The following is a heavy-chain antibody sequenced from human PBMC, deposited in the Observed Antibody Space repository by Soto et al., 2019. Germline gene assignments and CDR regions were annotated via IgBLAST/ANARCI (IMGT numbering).Heavy chain of an antibody. V-gene: IGHV1-18*01. CDR1: GYTFTSYG. Sequence: QVQLVQSGAEVKKPGASVKVSCKASGYTFTSYGITWVRQAPGQGLEWMGWISAYNGNTKCAEKLQGRVTMTIHTSPSTAYMEVSSLGSDDTALYYCAVSLIAEPNWFDPWGQGTLVTVSS. CDR3: AVSLIAEPNWFDP. J-gene: IGHJ5*02. D-gene: IGHD3-16*02. CDR2: ISAYNGNT.